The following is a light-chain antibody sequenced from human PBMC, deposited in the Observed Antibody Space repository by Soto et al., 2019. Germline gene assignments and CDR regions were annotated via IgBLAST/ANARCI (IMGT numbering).Light chain of an antibody. J-gene: IGKJ3*01. CDR1: QDIGNY. CDR3: QQYDRLPFT. Sequence: DIQMTQSPSSLSASVGDRVTITCQASQDIGNYLNWYQQKPGKAPKLLIYDASNLETGVPSKFSGSGSGTDFSFTVNSLQPEDIATYYCQQYDRLPFTFGPGTKVDIK. V-gene: IGKV1-33*01. CDR2: DAS.